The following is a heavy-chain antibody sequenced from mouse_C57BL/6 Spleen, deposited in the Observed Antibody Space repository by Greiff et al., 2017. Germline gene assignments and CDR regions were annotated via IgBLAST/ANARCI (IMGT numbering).Heavy chain of an antibody. CDR1: GYAFTNYL. J-gene: IGHJ3*01. CDR2: INPGSGGT. CDR3: ARSFGYFSWFAY. Sequence: QVQLKESGAELVRPGTSVKVSCKASGYAFTNYLIEWVKQRPGQGLEWIGVINPGSGGTNYNEKFKGKATLTADKSSSTAYMQLSSLTSEDSAVYFCARSFGYFSWFAYWGQGTLVTVSA. D-gene: IGHD2-3*01. V-gene: IGHV1-54*01.